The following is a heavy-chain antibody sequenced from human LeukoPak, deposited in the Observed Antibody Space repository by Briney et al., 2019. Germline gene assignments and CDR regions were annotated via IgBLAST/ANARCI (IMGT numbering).Heavy chain of an antibody. Sequence: GGSLRLSCAASGFTFSFYWMHWVRQVPGQGLVWVSRINPGGSSTAYADSVKGRFTISRDNAKNSLYLQMNRLRDEDTAVYYCAREYSSSSGKALDYWGQGTLVTVSS. J-gene: IGHJ4*02. CDR1: GFTFSFYW. CDR2: INPGGSST. CDR3: AREYSSSSGKALDY. D-gene: IGHD6-6*01. V-gene: IGHV3-74*01.